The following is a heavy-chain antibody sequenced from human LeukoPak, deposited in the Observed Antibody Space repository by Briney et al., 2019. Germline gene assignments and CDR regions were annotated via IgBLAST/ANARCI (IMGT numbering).Heavy chain of an antibody. J-gene: IGHJ4*02. CDR2: ISSSSSYI. D-gene: IGHD4-11*01. V-gene: IGHV3-21*01. CDR3: ARGGYSNYGYFDY. CDR1: GFTFSSYS. Sequence: GGSLRLSCAASGFTFSSYSMNWVRQAPRKGLEWVSSISSSSSYIYYADSVKGRFTISRDNAKNSLYLQMNSLRAEDTAVYYCARGGYSNYGYFDYWGQGTLVTVSS.